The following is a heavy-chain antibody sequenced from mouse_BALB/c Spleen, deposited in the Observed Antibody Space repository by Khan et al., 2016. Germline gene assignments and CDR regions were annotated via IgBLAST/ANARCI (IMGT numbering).Heavy chain of an antibody. CDR3: ARRDDYDGFAY. Sequence: QIQLVQSGPELKKPGETVKISCKASGYTFTDYSMHWVKQAPGKGLKWMGWINTETGEPTYADDFKGRFAFSLETSASTAYLQINNLKNEDTATSFCARRDDYDGFAYWGQGTLVTVSA. D-gene: IGHD2-4*01. V-gene: IGHV9-2-1*01. J-gene: IGHJ3*01. CDR2: INTETGEP. CDR1: GYTFTDYS.